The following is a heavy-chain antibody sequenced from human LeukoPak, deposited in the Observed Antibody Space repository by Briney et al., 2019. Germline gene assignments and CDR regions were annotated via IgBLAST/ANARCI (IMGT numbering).Heavy chain of an antibody. Sequence: SEALSLTCAVYGGSFSGYYWSWIRQPPGKGLEWIGEINHSGSTNYNPSLKSRVTISVDTSKNQFSLKLSSVTAADTAVYYCARAIVGATTRFDYWGQGTLVTVSS. J-gene: IGHJ4*02. V-gene: IGHV4-34*01. CDR3: ARAIVGATTRFDY. D-gene: IGHD1-26*01. CDR1: GGSFSGYY. CDR2: INHSGST.